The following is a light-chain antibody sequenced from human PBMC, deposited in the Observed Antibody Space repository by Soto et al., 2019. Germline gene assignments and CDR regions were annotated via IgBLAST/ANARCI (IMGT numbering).Light chain of an antibody. V-gene: IGLV2-14*01. CDR2: DVS. CDR3: SSYTSSSTPYV. Sequence: QSALTQPASVSGSPGQSITISCTGTSSDVGGYNYVSWYQQHPGKAPKLMIYDVSNRPSGVSNRFSGSKSGNTASLTISGLQAEDEADYYCSSYTSSSTPYVFGTGPKVTVL. CDR1: SSDVGGYNY. J-gene: IGLJ1*01.